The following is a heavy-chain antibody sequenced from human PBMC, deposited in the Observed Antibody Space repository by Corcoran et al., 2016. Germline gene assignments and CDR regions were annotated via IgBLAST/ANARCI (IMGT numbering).Heavy chain of an antibody. J-gene: IGHJ4*02. D-gene: IGHD1-20*01. CDR2: ISSSSYI. CDR1: GFTFSSYS. Sequence: EVQLVESGGGLVKPGGSLRLSCAASGFTFSSYSMNWVRQAPGKGLEWVSSISSSSYIYYADSVKGRFTISRDNAKNSLYLQMNSLRAEDTAVYYCARGSRYNWNDVDYWGQGTLVTVSS. CDR3: ARGSRYNWNDVDY. V-gene: IGHV3-21*01.